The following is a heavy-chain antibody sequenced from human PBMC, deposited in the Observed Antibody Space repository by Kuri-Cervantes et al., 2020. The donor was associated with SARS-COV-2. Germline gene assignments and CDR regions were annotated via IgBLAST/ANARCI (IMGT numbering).Heavy chain of an antibody. D-gene: IGHD6-13*01. CDR1: GGSISSYY. Sequence: SETLSLTCTVSGGSISSYYWSWIRQPPGKGLEWIGEINHSGSTNYNPSLKSRVTISVDTSKNQFSLKLSSVTAADTAVYYCARGNPPQFASSWALSASDYAMDVWGQGTLVNGSS. CDR2: INHSGST. V-gene: IGHV4-34*01. J-gene: IGHJ6*01. CDR3: ARGNPPQFASSWALSASDYAMDV.